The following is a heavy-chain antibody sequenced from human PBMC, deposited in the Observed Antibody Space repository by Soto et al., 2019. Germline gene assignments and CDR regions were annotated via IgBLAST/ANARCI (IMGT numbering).Heavy chain of an antibody. CDR2: INHSGST. Sequence: SETLSLTCAVYGGSFSAYYWSWIRQPPGKGLEWIGEINHSGSTNYNPSLKSRVTISVDTSKNQLSLKLSSVTAADTAVYYCPRSVAGTDYWGQGTLVTVS. CDR3: PRSVAGTDY. V-gene: IGHV4-34*01. D-gene: IGHD6-19*01. CDR1: GGSFSAYY. J-gene: IGHJ4*02.